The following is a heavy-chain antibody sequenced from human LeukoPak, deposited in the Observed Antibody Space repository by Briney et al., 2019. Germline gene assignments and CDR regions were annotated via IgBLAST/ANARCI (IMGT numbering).Heavy chain of an antibody. D-gene: IGHD5-24*01. V-gene: IGHV3-23*01. J-gene: IGHJ4*02. CDR1: GFTFSSYG. CDR3: ATLEMATIRGDY. Sequence: PGGSLRLSCVVSGFTFSSYGMSWVRQAPGKGLEWVSVVSGSGGSAYYAEYVKGRFTISRDNSKNTLYLQMNSLRAEDSAVYYCATLEMATIRGDYWGQGALVIVSS. CDR2: VSGSGGSA.